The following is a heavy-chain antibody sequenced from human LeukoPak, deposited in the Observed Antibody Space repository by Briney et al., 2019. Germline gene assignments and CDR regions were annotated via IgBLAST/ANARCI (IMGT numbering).Heavy chain of an antibody. CDR3: ARLSGIFTVTNLAYYYGMDV. CDR1: GGSISSSSYY. J-gene: IGHJ6*02. CDR2: IYYSGST. V-gene: IGHV4-39*01. Sequence: PLETLSLTCTVSGGSISSSSYYWGWIRQPPGTGLEWIGSIYYSGSTYYNPSLKSRVTISVDTSKNQFSLKLSSVTAADTAVYYCARLSGIFTVTNLAYYYGMDVWGQGTTVTVSS. D-gene: IGHD4-17*01.